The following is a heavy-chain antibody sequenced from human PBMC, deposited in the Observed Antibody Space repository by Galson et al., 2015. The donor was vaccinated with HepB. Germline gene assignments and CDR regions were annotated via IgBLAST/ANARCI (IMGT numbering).Heavy chain of an antibody. V-gene: IGHV1-69*04. J-gene: IGHJ5*02. Sequence: SVKVSCKASGGTFSSYTISWVRQAPGQGLEWMGRIIPILGIANYAQKFQGRVTITADKSTSTAYMELSSLRSEDTAVYYCARDPPASGWYGENWFDPWGQGTLVTVSS. CDR3: ARDPPASGWYGENWFDP. CDR2: IIPILGIA. CDR1: GGTFSSYT. D-gene: IGHD6-19*01.